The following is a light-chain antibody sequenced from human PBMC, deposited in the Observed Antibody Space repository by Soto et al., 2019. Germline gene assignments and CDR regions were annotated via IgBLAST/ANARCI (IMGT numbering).Light chain of an antibody. V-gene: IGLV1-44*01. CDR1: SSNLGDNT. CDR3: AAWDASLDRYV. J-gene: IGLJ1*01. CDR2: SYD. Sequence: QAVLTQPPSASGSPGQRVTISCSTSSSNLGDNTVNWYQQVPGTAPKLLIYSYDQRPSGVPDRFSGSKSGTSASLAISGLQSEDEADYYCAAWDASLDRYVFGTVTNVTV.